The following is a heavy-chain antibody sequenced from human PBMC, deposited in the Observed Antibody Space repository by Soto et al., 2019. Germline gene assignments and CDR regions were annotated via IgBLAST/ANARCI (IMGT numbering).Heavy chain of an antibody. CDR3: AYKFPYARNWQTGWYDP. J-gene: IGHJ5*02. D-gene: IGHD2-2*01. CDR2: IYWDDDK. Sequence: QITLKESGPTLVKPTQTLTLTCTFSGFSLTTHGVSVGWIRQPPGKALECLAFIYWDDDKYYSPSLKNRLTISKXXSXYXXVLTMTNMDPVDTATYHCAYKFPYARNWQTGWYDPWGQGTLVTVSS. V-gene: IGHV2-5*02. CDR1: GFSLTTHGVS.